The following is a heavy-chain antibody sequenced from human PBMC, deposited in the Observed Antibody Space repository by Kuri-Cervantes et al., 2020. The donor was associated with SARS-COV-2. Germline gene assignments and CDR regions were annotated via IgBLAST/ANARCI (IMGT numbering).Heavy chain of an antibody. CDR1: GFTFSSYW. D-gene: IGHD3-3*01. Sequence: GESLKISCAASGFTFSSYWMSWIRQAPGKGLEWVSYISSSGSTIYYADSVKGRFTISRDNAKSSLYLQMNSLRVEDTAVYYCARYFGVITVDYWGRGTLVTVSS. V-gene: IGHV3-11*04. J-gene: IGHJ4*02. CDR3: ARYFGVITVDY. CDR2: ISSSGSTI.